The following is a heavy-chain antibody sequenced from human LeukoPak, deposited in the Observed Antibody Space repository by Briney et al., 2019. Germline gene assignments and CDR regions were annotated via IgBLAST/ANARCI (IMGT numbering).Heavy chain of an antibody. CDR2: IYYSGST. J-gene: IGHJ5*02. V-gene: IGHV4-59*01. CDR1: GGSIASYY. Sequence: SETLSLTCSVSGGSIASYYWSWIRQPPGKGLEWIGYIYYSGSTNYNPSLKSRVTISVDTSKNQFSLKLSSVTAADTAVYYCARGNGYSGWFDPWGQGTLVTVSS. D-gene: IGHD5-24*01. CDR3: ARGNGYSGWFDP.